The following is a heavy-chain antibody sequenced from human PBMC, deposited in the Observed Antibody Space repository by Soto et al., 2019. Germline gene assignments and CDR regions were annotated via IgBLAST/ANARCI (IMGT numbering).Heavy chain of an antibody. J-gene: IGHJ4*02. CDR3: AKSLEGSGSYPTFDY. CDR1: GFPFSTYA. CDR2: ISGSGST. V-gene: IGHV3-23*01. D-gene: IGHD3-10*01. Sequence: EVQLLESGGGLVQTGGSLRLSCEASGFPFSTYALSWVRQTPGKGLEWVSVISGSGSTHYADSGKGRFTISRDNSKTTLYLQMNSLRVEDTAVYYCAKSLEGSGSYPTFDYWGQGTLVTVSS.